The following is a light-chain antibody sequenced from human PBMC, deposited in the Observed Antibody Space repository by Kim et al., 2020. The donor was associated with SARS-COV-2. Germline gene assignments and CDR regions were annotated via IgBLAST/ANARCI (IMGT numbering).Light chain of an antibody. V-gene: IGKV1-33*01. J-gene: IGKJ4*01. Sequence: DIQMTQSPSSLSASVGDRVTITCQASQDITKYLNWYQQKPGKAPKLLISDASNLETGVPPRFSGSGSGTDFTFTISSLQPEDIATYYCELFHRRLSFGGGTKVDIK. CDR3: ELFHRRLS. CDR2: DAS. CDR1: QDITKY.